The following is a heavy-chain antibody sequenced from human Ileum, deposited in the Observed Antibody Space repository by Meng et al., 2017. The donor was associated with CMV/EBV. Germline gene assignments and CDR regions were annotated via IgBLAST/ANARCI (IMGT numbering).Heavy chain of an antibody. Sequence: GESLKISCAGSGFTFSSYSMSWVRQAPGKGLEWVSSISSAGSHKYYADSVKGRFTISRDNAKNSLYLQMNSLGAEDTAIYYCASRSCTNGVCPLAYWGQGTLVTVSS. CDR2: ISSAGSHK. J-gene: IGHJ4*02. CDR3: ASRSCTNGVCPLAY. CDR1: GFTFSSYS. V-gene: IGHV3-21*04. D-gene: IGHD2-8*01.